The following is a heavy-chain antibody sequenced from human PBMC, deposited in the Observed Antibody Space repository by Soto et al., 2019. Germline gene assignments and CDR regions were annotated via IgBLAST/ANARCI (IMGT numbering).Heavy chain of an antibody. CDR2: MNPNSGNT. D-gene: IGHD6-6*01. Sequence: QVQLVQSGAEVKKPGASVKVSCKASGYTFTSYDINWVRQATGQGLEWMGWMNPNSGNTGYAQKFQGRVAMTRNTSISTAYMELSSLRSEDTAVYYCARNVRRVAARPLGYWGQGTLVTVSS. J-gene: IGHJ4*02. CDR3: ARNVRRVAARPLGY. V-gene: IGHV1-8*01. CDR1: GYTFTSYD.